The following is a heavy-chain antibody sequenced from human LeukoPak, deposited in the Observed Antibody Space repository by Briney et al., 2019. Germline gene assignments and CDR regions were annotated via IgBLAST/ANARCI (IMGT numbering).Heavy chain of an antibody. V-gene: IGHV4-4*07. CDR1: GGSISSYY. CDR3: ARDLMWEPPGLGGDFDI. Sequence: SETLSLTCTVSGGSISSYYWSWLRQPAGKGLEWIGRIYTGGSTNYNPSLKSRVTMSVDTSKNQFSLKLSSVTAADTAVYYCARDLMWEPPGLGGDFDIWGQGTMVTVSS. CDR2: IYTGGST. D-gene: IGHD1-26*01. J-gene: IGHJ3*02.